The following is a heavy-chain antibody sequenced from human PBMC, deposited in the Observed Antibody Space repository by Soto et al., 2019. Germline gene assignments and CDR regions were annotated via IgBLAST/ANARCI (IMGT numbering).Heavy chain of an antibody. CDR3: ARQEGSYDSWRYNLFDP. V-gene: IGHV4-31*03. Sequence: QVQLQESGPGLVKPSQTLSLTCTVSGGSISSGVYFWSWIRQHPGKGLEWIGYIHYSGSIYYNPSLKSRVSISVDTSKNQFSLKLSSVTAADTAVYYCARQEGSYDSWRYNLFDPWGQGTPVTVSS. CDR1: GGSISSGVYF. J-gene: IGHJ5*02. CDR2: IHYSGSI. D-gene: IGHD3-16*01.